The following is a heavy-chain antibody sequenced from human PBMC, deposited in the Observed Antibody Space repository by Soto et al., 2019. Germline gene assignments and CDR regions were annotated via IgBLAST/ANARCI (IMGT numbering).Heavy chain of an antibody. V-gene: IGHV1-2*02. Sequence: ASVKVSCKASGYTFTGYYMHWVRQAPGQGLEWMGWINPNSGGTNYAQKFQGRVTMTRDTSISTAYMELSRLRSDDTAVYYCARGSVGFGESKYGMDVWGQGTTVTVSS. CDR2: INPNSGGT. D-gene: IGHD3-10*01. CDR1: GYTFTGYY. CDR3: ARGSVGFGESKYGMDV. J-gene: IGHJ6*02.